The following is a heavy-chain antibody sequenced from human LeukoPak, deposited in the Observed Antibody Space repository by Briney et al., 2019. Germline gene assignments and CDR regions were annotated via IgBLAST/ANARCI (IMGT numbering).Heavy chain of an antibody. J-gene: IGHJ4*02. Sequence: GGSLRLSCAASGFTFSSYGMHWVRQAPGKGLEWVAVIWYDGSNKYYADSVKGRFTISRDNSKNTLYLQMNSLRAEDTAVYYCARDLDKYSSGWYGYFDYWGQGTLVTVSS. CDR2: IWYDGSNK. D-gene: IGHD6-19*01. CDR1: GFTFSSYG. CDR3: ARDLDKYSSGWYGYFDY. V-gene: IGHV3-33*01.